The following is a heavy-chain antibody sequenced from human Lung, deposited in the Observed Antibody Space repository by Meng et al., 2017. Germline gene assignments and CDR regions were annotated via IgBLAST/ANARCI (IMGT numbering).Heavy chain of an antibody. Sequence: QVHRRPVGPGLLKPSETLSLTCVVSGGSFSDYYWSWIRQPPGKGLEWIGEINHSGSTNYNPSLESRATISVDTSQNNLSLKLSSVTAADSAVYYCARGPTTMAHDFDYWGQGTLVTVSS. CDR1: GGSFSDYY. D-gene: IGHD4-11*01. V-gene: IGHV4-34*01. CDR3: ARGPTTMAHDFDY. J-gene: IGHJ4*02. CDR2: INHSGST.